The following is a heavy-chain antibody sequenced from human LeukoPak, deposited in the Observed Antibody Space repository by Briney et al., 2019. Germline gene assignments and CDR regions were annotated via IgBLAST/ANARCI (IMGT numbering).Heavy chain of an antibody. CDR1: GFTFKSAW. V-gene: IGHV3-7*01. J-gene: IGHJ6*02. D-gene: IGHD6-13*01. Sequence: GGSLRLSCAASGFTFKSAWMTWVRQAPGKGLEWVANIKEDGSEKHYVDSVKGRFTISRDNSKNTLYLQMNSLRAEDTAVYYCARDLYSSSWYSHYYYYGMDVWGQGTTVTVSS. CDR3: ARDLYSSSWYSHYYYYGMDV. CDR2: IKEDGSEK.